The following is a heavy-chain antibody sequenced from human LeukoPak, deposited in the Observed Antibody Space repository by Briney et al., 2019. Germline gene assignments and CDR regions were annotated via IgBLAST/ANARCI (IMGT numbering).Heavy chain of an antibody. V-gene: IGHV3-53*01. CDR1: GLTVNDNY. CDR2: IFPDGQT. J-gene: IGHJ4*02. Sequence: GGSLRLSCAISGLTVNDNYMSWVRQAPGKGLDRVSLIFPDGQTCYADLVQGRFSISRDISSIPLFLDMSSLRAEDTAVFFCARANPVYGDFDYWGQGTLVTVSS. D-gene: IGHD4-17*01. CDR3: ARANPVYGDFDY.